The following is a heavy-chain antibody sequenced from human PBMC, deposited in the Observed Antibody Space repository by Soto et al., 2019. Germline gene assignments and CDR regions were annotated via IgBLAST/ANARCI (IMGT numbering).Heavy chain of an antibody. CDR2: INHSGST. D-gene: IGHD2-2*01. J-gene: IGHJ4*02. CDR1: GGSFSGYY. CDR3: ARFFAWGLVPAGFDY. V-gene: IGHV4-34*01. Sequence: SETLSLTCAVYGGSFSGYYWSWIRQPPGKGLEWIGEINHSGSTNYNPSLKSRVTISVDTSKNQFSLKLSSVTAADTAVYYCARFFAWGLVPAGFDYWGQGTLVTVSS.